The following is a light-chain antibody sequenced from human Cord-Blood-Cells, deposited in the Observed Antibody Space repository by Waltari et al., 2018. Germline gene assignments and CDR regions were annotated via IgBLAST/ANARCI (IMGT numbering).Light chain of an antibody. J-gene: IGKJ1*01. CDR2: WAS. CDR1: QSVLYRSNNKNY. Sequence: DIVMTQSPDSLAVSLGERDTINCKSSQSVLYRSNNKNYLAWYQQKPGQPPKLLIYWASTRESGVPDRFSGSGSGTDFALTISRLQAEDVAVYYCQQYYSTPRTFGQGTMVEIK. CDR3: QQYYSTPRT. V-gene: IGKV4-1*01.